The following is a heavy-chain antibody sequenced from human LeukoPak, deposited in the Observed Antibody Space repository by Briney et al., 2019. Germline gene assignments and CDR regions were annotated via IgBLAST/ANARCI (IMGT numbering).Heavy chain of an antibody. CDR1: GGSFSGYY. Sequence: ETLSLTCAVYGGSFSGYYWSWIRQPPGKGLEWVSSISSSSSYIYYADSVKGRFTISRDNAKNSLYLQMNSLRAEDTAVYYCARGALVVEKDYWGQGTLVTVSS. D-gene: IGHD3-22*01. V-gene: IGHV3-21*01. J-gene: IGHJ4*02. CDR3: ARGALVVEKDY. CDR2: ISSSSSYI.